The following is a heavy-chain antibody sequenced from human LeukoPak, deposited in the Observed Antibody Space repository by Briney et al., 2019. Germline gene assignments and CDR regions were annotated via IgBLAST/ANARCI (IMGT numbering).Heavy chain of an antibody. CDR2: ISGSGGST. D-gene: IGHD3-9*01. Sequence: GGSLRLSCAASGFTFSSYAMSWVRQAPGKGLEWVSAISGSGGSTYYAASVKGRFTISRDNSKNTLYLQMNSLRAEDTAVYYCAKDLTHLDYYGMDVWGQGTTVTVSS. CDR3: AKDLTHLDYYGMDV. V-gene: IGHV3-23*01. J-gene: IGHJ6*02. CDR1: GFTFSSYA.